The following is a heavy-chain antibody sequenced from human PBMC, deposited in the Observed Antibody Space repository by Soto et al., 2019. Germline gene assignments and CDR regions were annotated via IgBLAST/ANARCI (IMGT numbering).Heavy chain of an antibody. J-gene: IGHJ4*02. D-gene: IGHD3-3*01. CDR1: GFTFSSSA. V-gene: IGHV1-58*01. CDR3: AAGDGRFWSGYYAHQFDY. Sequence: SVKVSCKASGFTFSSSAVQWVRQARGQRLEWIGWIVVGSGNTNYAQKFQERVTITRDMSTSTAYMELSSLRSEDTAVYYCAAGDGRFWSGYYAHQFDYWGQGTLVTVSS. CDR2: IVVGSGNT.